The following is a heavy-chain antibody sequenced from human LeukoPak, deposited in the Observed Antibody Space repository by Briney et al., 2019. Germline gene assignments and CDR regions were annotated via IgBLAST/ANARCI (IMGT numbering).Heavy chain of an antibody. V-gene: IGHV3-23*01. Sequence: GGSLRLSCAASGFTFSSYAMSWVRQAPGKGLEWVSAISGSGGSTYYADSVKGRFTISRDNAKNSLYLQVNSLRAEDTAVYYCARGVADFDYWGQGTLVTVSS. CDR3: ARGVADFDY. J-gene: IGHJ4*02. CDR2: ISGSGGST. CDR1: GFTFSSYA. D-gene: IGHD6-19*01.